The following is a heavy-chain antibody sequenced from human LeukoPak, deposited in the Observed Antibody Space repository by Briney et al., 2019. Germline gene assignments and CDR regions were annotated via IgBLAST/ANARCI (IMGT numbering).Heavy chain of an antibody. CDR1: GFTFSSYT. CDR3: ARDQYYDSSGYSNYYYGMDV. D-gene: IGHD3-22*01. J-gene: IGHJ6*02. Sequence: GGSLRLSCAASGFTFSSYTFHWVRQAPGKGLEWVAVQDGNNKYYTDSVKGRFTISRDNSKNTLYLQMNSLRAEDTAVYYCARDQYYDSSGYSNYYYGMDVWGQGTTVTVSS. V-gene: IGHV3-30-3*01. CDR2: QDGNNK.